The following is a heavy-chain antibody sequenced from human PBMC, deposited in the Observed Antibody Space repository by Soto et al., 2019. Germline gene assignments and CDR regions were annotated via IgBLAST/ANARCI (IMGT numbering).Heavy chain of an antibody. V-gene: IGHV3-21*01. CDR3: ARPRGYSGYDRFDY. Sequence: GLPSLSWVASGFTFSSYSMNCVRQAPGKGLEWVSSISSSSSYIYYADSVKGRFTISRDNAKNSLYLQMNSLRAEDTAVYYCARPRGYSGYDRFDYWGQGTLVTVSS. D-gene: IGHD5-12*01. J-gene: IGHJ4*02. CDR1: GFTFSSYS. CDR2: ISSSSSYI.